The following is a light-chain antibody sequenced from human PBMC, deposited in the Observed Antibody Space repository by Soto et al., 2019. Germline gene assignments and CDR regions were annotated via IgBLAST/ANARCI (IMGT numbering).Light chain of an antibody. J-gene: IGKJ5*01. Sequence: VFAQSPSTVSLSPGDRATLPCGASQSVSRSYLAWYQQKPGLAPRLIIYDASTRATGIPDRFSGSGSGTDFTLTISRLEPEDFAVYYCQQSGSSPITFGQGTRLEIK. CDR1: QSVSRSY. CDR3: QQSGSSPIT. CDR2: DAS. V-gene: IGKV3D-20*01.